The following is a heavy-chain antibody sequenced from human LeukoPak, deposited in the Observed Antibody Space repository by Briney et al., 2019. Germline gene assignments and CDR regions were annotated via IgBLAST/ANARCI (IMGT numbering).Heavy chain of an antibody. J-gene: IGHJ4*02. D-gene: IGHD6-13*01. CDR1: GFIFSSSG. Sequence: GGSLRLSCAASGFIFSSSGMSWVRQAPGKGLEWVSTISDNGGSTYYPDSVKGRFTISRDNSKNTLYLQMNSLRAEDTAVYYCARVKSRSWTYWGQGTLVTVSS. V-gene: IGHV3-23*01. CDR3: ARVKSRSWTY. CDR2: ISDNGGST.